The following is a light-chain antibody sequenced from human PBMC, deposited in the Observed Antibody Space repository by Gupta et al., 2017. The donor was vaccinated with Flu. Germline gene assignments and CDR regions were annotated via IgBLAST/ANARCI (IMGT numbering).Light chain of an antibody. CDR2: IDG. J-gene: IGLJ3*02. V-gene: IGLV2-14*01. Sequence: IYIDGNRPSGMSPRFSGSKSGNTAYLTISDRQSDDEADYYCSAYGGTSSLGVFGGGTRLTVL. CDR3: SAYGGTSSLGV.